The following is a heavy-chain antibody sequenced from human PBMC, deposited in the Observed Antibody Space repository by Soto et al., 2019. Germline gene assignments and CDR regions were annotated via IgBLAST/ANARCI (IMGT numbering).Heavy chain of an antibody. CDR2: ISSSSSYI. V-gene: IGHV3-21*01. CDR1: GFTFSSYS. J-gene: IGHJ6*04. D-gene: IGHD4-17*01. Sequence: LGGSLRLSCAASGFTFSSYSMNWVRQAPGKGLEWVSSISSSSSYIYYADSVKGRFTISRDNAKNSLYLQMNSLRAEDTAVYYCATLSVTTVSTARMDVWGKGTTVTVSS. CDR3: ATLSVTTVSTARMDV.